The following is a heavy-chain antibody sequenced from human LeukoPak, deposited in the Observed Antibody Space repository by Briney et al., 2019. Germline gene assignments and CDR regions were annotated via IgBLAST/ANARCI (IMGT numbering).Heavy chain of an antibody. CDR3: ARDLLIYSYGLSSQDY. CDR2: IKQDESEK. D-gene: IGHD5-18*01. J-gene: IGHJ4*02. CDR1: GFTFSSYW. V-gene: IGHV3-7*01. Sequence: GGSLRLSCAASGFTFSSYWMYWVRQAPGKGLEWVASIKQDESEKYYGDSVKGRFAVSRDNAKNSLFLQMNSLRAEDTAVYYCARDLLIYSYGLSSQDYWGQGTLVTVSS.